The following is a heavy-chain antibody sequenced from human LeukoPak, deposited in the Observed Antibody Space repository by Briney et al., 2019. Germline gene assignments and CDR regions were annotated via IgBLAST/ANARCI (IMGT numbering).Heavy chain of an antibody. Sequence: GGSLRLSCAASGFTVSSNYMSWVRQAPGKGLEWVSAISGSGGSTYYADSVKGRFTISRDNSKNTLYLQMNSLRAEDTAVYYCAKDHPDILTGYPSGFDYWGQGTLVTVSS. J-gene: IGHJ4*02. CDR1: GFTVSSNY. CDR2: ISGSGGST. D-gene: IGHD3-9*01. CDR3: AKDHPDILTGYPSGFDY. V-gene: IGHV3-23*01.